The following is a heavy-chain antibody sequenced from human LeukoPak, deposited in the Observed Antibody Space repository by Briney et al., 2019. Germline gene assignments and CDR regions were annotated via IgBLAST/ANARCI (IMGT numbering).Heavy chain of an antibody. Sequence: GGSLRLSCAASGFTFSSDAMSWVCQAPGKGMEWVSAISGSGGSTYYADSVKGRFTISRDNSKNTLYLQMNSLRAEDTAVYYCAKSRGYCSSTSCYPPKYFDYWGQGTLVTVSS. CDR2: ISGSGGST. J-gene: IGHJ4*01. CDR1: GFTFSSDA. D-gene: IGHD2-2*01. V-gene: IGHV3-23*01. CDR3: AKSRGYCSSTSCYPPKYFDY.